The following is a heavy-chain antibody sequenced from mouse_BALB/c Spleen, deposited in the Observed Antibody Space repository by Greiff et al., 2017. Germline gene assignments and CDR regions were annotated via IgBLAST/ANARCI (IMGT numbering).Heavy chain of an antibody. CDR1: GFTFTDYY. J-gene: IGHJ4*01. CDR2: IRNKANGYTT. Sequence: EVMLVESGGGLVQPGGSLRLSCATSGFTFTDYYMSWVRQPPGKALEWLGFIRNKANGYTTEYSASVKGRFTISRDNSQSILYLQMNTLRAEDSATYYCARDNDGYYGGAMDYWGQGTSVTVSS. D-gene: IGHD2-3*01. V-gene: IGHV7-3*02. CDR3: ARDNDGYYGGAMDY.